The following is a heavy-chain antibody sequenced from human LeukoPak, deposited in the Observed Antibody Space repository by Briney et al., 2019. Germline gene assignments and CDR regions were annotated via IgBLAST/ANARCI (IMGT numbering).Heavy chain of an antibody. CDR1: GGSISSGSYY. Sequence: MSSETLSLTCTVSGGSISSGSYYWSWIRQPAGKGLEWIGSIYTSGSTNYNPSLKSRVTISVDTSKNQFSLKLSSVTAADTAVYYCARTTYYYGSGSYYDDFDYWGQGTLVTVSS. D-gene: IGHD3-10*01. CDR3: ARTTYYYGSGSYYDDFDY. CDR2: IYTSGST. J-gene: IGHJ4*02. V-gene: IGHV4-61*02.